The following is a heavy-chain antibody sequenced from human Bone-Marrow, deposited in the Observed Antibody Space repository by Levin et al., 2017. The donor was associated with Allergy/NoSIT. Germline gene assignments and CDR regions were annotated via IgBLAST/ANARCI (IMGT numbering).Heavy chain of an antibody. CDR1: GDSLSELS. D-gene: IGHD1-26*01. CDR3: ALVGGTAFPQNYYYGMDV. Sequence: GESLKISCKVSGDSLSELSMHWVRQAPGKGPEWVGGYDPEQRETIYAQTFQGRVTVTEDTTTDTAHMELSSLTSEDTAIYYCALVGGTAFPQNYYYGMDVWGEGTTVTVSA. V-gene: IGHV1-24*01. J-gene: IGHJ6*04. CDR2: YDPEQRET.